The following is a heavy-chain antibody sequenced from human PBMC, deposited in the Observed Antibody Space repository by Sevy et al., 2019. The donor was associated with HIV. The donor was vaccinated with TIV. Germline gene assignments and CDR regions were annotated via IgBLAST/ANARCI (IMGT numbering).Heavy chain of an antibody. J-gene: IGHJ4*02. D-gene: IGHD6-13*01. CDR2: LKSVESST. CDR3: AREASSWYGVDY. CDR1: GFPLSGYW. Sequence: GGSLRLSCAAPGFPLSGYWMHWVRQVPGEGLVWVSRLKSVESSTTYADSVKGRFTVTRDNAKNTVYLQMNSLRAADTGVYYCAREASSWYGVDYWGQGTLVTVSS. V-gene: IGHV3-74*01.